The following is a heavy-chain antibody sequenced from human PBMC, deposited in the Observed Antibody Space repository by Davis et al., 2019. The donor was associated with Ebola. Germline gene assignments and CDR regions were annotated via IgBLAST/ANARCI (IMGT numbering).Heavy chain of an antibody. CDR2: ISGSGKDT. Sequence: PGGSLRLSCAASGFTFSSHAMSWVRQAPGKGLEWVSGISGSGKDTYCADSLKGRFTISRDNSKNTLYLQMNSLRAEDTAVYYCAKVLTIYSYGDYDTFDIWGQGTMVTVSS. CDR1: GFTFSSHA. D-gene: IGHD4-17*01. CDR3: AKVLTIYSYGDYDTFDI. J-gene: IGHJ3*02. V-gene: IGHV3-23*01.